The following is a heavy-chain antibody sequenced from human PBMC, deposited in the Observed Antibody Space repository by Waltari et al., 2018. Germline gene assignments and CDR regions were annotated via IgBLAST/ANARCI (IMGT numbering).Heavy chain of an antibody. CDR2: IYTSGST. V-gene: IGHV4-61*02. CDR1: GGSISRGRYY. D-gene: IGHD2-15*01. Sequence: QVQLQESGPGLVKPSQTLSLTCTVSGGSISRGRYYWSGIRQPAGKGLEWIGRIYTSGSTNYNPSLKSRVTISVDTSKNQFSLKLSSVTAADTAVYYCARDMGYCSGGSCYPGPWGQGTLVTVSS. J-gene: IGHJ5*02. CDR3: ARDMGYCSGGSCYPGP.